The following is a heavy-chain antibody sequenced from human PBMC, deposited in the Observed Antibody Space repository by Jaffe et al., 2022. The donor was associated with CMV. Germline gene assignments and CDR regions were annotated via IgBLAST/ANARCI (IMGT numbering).Heavy chain of an antibody. CDR2: IYSGGST. CDR3: ARDPITMVRGVITINDY. J-gene: IGHJ4*02. CDR1: GFTVSSNY. Sequence: EVQLVESGGGLVQPGGSLRLSCAASGFTVSSNYMSWVRQAPGKGLEWVSVIYSGGSTYYADSVKGRFTISRDNSKNTLYLQMNSLRAEDTAVYYCARDPITMVRGVITINDYWGQGTLVTVSS. V-gene: IGHV3-66*01. D-gene: IGHD3-10*01.